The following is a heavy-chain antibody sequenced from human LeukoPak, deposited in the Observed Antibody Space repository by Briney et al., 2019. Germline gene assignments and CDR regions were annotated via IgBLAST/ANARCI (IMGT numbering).Heavy chain of an antibody. D-gene: IGHD3-10*01. CDR3: ARQGRDAFDI. Sequence: SETLSLTCTVSGGSISSYYWSWIRQPPGKGLEYIGYIYYSGITNYNPSLKSRVTISVDTSKNQFSLKLSSVTAADTAVYYCARQGRDAFDIWGQGTMVTVSS. CDR2: IYYSGIT. J-gene: IGHJ3*02. CDR1: GGSISSYY. V-gene: IGHV4-59*01.